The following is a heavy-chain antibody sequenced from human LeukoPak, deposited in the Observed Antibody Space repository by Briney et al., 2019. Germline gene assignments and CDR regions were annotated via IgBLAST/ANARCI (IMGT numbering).Heavy chain of an antibody. CDR2: ISSSSSTI. J-gene: IGHJ4*02. Sequence: PGGSLRLSCAASGFTFSSYSMNWVRQAPGKGLEWVSYISSSSSTIYYADSVKDRFTISRDNAKNSLYLQMNSLRAEDTAVYYCAGGRGHDFWSGYNDYWGQGTLVTVSS. D-gene: IGHD3-3*01. V-gene: IGHV3-48*01. CDR3: AGGRGHDFWSGYNDY. CDR1: GFTFSSYS.